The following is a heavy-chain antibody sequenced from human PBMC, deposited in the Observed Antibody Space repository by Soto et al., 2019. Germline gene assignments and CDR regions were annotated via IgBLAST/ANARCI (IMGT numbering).Heavy chain of an antibody. D-gene: IGHD3-3*01. Sequence: ASVKVSCKASGGTFSSYTISWVRQAPGQRLEWMVWINVGNGNTRYSQKFQGRLTLTRDTPGNTAYLELNSLISEDTAVYYCAREMGLDFFGVVLNWFDPWGQGTLVTVSS. J-gene: IGHJ5*02. CDR1: GGTFSSYT. V-gene: IGHV1-3*01. CDR3: AREMGLDFFGVVLNWFDP. CDR2: INVGNGNT.